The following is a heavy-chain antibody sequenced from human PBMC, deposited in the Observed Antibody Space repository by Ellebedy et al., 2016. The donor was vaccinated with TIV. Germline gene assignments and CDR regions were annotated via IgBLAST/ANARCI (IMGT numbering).Heavy chain of an antibody. J-gene: IGHJ4*02. CDR1: GGSLSGYY. D-gene: IGHD4-17*01. V-gene: IGHV4-34*01. Sequence: SETLSLTCAVYGGSLSGYYWSWIRQPPGKGLEWIGEINHSGSTNYNPSLKSRVTISVDTSKNQFSLKLSSVTAADTAVYYCARHGATTVTTWIDYWGQGTLVTVSS. CDR2: INHSGST. CDR3: ARHGATTVTTWIDY.